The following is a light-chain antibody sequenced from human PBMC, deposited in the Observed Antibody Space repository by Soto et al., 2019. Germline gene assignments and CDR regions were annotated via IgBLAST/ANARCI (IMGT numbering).Light chain of an antibody. V-gene: IGLV2-14*01. CDR1: SSDVGGYNY. J-gene: IGLJ1*01. Sequence: QSPLTQPASVSGSPGQSITISCTGTSSDVGGYNYVSWYQQHPGKAPKLMIYDVSNRPSGVSNRFSGSKSGNTASLTISGLQAEDEADYYCSSYTSSSTYVCGTGTRSPS. CDR2: DVS. CDR3: SSYTSSSTYV.